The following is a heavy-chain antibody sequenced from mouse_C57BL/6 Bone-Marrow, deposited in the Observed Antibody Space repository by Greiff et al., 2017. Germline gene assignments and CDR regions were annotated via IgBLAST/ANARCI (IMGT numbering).Heavy chain of an antibody. CDR2: INPNNGGT. Sequence: EVQLQQSGPELVKPGASVKMSCKASGYTFTDYNMHWVKQSHGKSLEWIGYINPNNGGTSYNQKFKGKATLTVNKSSSTAYMELRSLTSEDSAVYYCARGDYYGSSYLPWFAYWGQGTLVTVSA. CDR3: ARGDYYGSSYLPWFAY. J-gene: IGHJ3*01. CDR1: GYTFTDYN. D-gene: IGHD1-1*01. V-gene: IGHV1-22*01.